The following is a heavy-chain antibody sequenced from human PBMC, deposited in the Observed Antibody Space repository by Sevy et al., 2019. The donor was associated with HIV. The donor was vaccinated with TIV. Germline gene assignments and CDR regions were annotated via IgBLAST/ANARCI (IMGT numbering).Heavy chain of an antibody. CDR3: ARDLPSAVTDPFYYYGLAV. J-gene: IGHJ6*02. Sequence: GGSLRLSCAASGFTFSIYVIHWVRQAPGKGLEWVAVISSDGTKEYYAYSVKGRFTISRDNSKNTMYLQMNSLRVEDTAVYYCARDLPSAVTDPFYYYGLAVWGHGTTVTVSS. CDR2: ISSDGTKE. CDR1: GFTFSIYV. D-gene: IGHD2-21*02. V-gene: IGHV3-30*04.